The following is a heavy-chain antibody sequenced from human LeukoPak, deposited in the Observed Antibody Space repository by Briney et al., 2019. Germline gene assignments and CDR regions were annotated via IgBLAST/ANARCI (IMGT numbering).Heavy chain of an antibody. CDR1: GFTFSSYE. D-gene: IGHD6-19*01. Sequence: PGGSLRLSCAASGFTFSSYEMNWVRQAPGKGLEWVSYIGSSGSTIYYADSVKGRFTISRDNAKNSLYLQMNSLRAEDTAVYYCARGYLIAVAGTSPLFDYWGQGTLVTVSS. CDR3: ARGYLIAVAGTSPLFDY. J-gene: IGHJ4*02. CDR2: IGSSGSTI. V-gene: IGHV3-48*03.